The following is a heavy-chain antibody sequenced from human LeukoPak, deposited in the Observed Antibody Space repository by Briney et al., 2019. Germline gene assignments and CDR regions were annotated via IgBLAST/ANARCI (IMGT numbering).Heavy chain of an antibody. CDR3: ARVYFPNWFDP. CDR2: IYTSGST. Sequence: PSETLSLTCTVSGGSISSGSYYWSWIRQPAGKGLEWIGRIYTSGSTNYNPSLKSRVTISVDTSKNQFSLKLSSVTAADTAVYYCARVYFPNWFDPWGQGTLVTVSS. J-gene: IGHJ5*02. CDR1: GGSISSGSYY. V-gene: IGHV4-61*02. D-gene: IGHD3-9*01.